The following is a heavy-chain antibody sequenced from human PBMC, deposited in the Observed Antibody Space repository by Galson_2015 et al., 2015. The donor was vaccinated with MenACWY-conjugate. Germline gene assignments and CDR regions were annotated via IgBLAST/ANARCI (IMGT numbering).Heavy chain of an antibody. Sequence: PALVKPTQTLTLTCTFSGFSLTTSGVGVGWIRQPPGKALEWHALIYWDDDRRYSPSLRTRLAITKDTSRNQVVFTMANMDPVDTATYYCVHIVITYGGLSGDDAFDVWGLGTVVTVSS. CDR3: VHIVITYGGLSGDDAFDV. V-gene: IGHV2-5*02. J-gene: IGHJ3*01. CDR1: GFSLTTSGVG. CDR2: IYWDDDR. D-gene: IGHD3-16*01.